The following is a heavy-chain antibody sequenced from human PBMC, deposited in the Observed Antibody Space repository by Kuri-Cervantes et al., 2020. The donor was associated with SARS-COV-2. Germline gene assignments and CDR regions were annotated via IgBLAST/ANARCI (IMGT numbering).Heavy chain of an antibody. V-gene: IGHV3-30*14. CDR1: GFTFSSYA. Sequence: GESLKISCAASGFTFSSYAMHWVRQAPGKGLEWVAVISYDGSNKYYADSVKGRFTISRDNSKNTLYLQMNSLRAEDTAVYYCARQVFDAFDIWGQGTMVTVSS. CDR3: ARQVFDAFDI. J-gene: IGHJ3*02. CDR2: ISYDGSNK.